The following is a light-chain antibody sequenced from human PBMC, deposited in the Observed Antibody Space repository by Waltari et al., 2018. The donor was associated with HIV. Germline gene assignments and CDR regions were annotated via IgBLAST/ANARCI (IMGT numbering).Light chain of an antibody. CDR1: QSVIGNS. V-gene: IGKV3-20*01. Sequence: EIVLAQSPGSLSLSPGEGATLSCRASQSVIGNSLAWYQRKAGQAPRLLIYGTTRRAPGIPDRFSGSGSGTDFTLIVSRLEPEDFAVYYCQQYAGSPPTFGQGTNVEIK. J-gene: IGKJ1*01. CDR2: GTT. CDR3: QQYAGSPPT.